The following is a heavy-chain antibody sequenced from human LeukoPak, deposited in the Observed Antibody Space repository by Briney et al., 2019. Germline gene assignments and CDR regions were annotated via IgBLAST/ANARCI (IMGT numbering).Heavy chain of an antibody. V-gene: IGHV4-39*01. CDR2: IYYSGST. CDR3: ARGHSDSSGYYPSYYYYYYYMDV. J-gene: IGHJ6*03. Sequence: SETLSLTCTVSGGSISSSSYYWGWIRQPPGKGLEWIGSIYYSGSTYYNPSLKSRVTISVDTSKNQFSLKLSSVTAADTAVYYCARGHSDSSGYYPSYYYYYYYMDVWGKGTTVTVSS. CDR1: GGSISSSSYY. D-gene: IGHD3-22*01.